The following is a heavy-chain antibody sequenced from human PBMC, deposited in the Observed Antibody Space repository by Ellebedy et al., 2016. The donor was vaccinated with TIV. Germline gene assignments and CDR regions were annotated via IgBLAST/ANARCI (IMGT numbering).Heavy chain of an antibody. CDR2: TYYRSKWYH. CDR3: ARGVWQWLVPLYYFDS. Sequence: MPLETLSLTCAISGASVSSDSATWNWFRQSPSRGLEWLGRTYYRSKWYHEYVVSVKSRITINPDTSMKQFSLQLNSVTPEDTAVYYCARGVWQWLVPLYYFDSWGQGTLVTVSS. V-gene: IGHV6-1*01. D-gene: IGHD6-19*01. J-gene: IGHJ4*02. CDR1: GASVSSDSAT.